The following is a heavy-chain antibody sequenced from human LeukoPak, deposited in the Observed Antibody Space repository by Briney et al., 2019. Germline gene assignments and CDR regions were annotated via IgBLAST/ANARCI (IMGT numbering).Heavy chain of an antibody. CDR1: GYTFTSNY. D-gene: IGHD4-23*01. CDR3: AKLQSYGGNSESIDY. J-gene: IGHJ4*01. V-gene: IGHV1-46*01. Sequence: ASVKVSCKASGYTFTSNYIHWVRQAPGQGLEWMGMIYPRDGSTSYAQKFQGRVTVTRDTSTSTVHMELSGLRSEDTSVYYCAKLQSYGGNSESIDYWGQGTLVTGSS. CDR2: IYPRDGST.